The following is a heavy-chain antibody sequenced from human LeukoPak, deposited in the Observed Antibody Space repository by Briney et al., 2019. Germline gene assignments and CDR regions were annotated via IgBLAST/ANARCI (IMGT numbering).Heavy chain of an antibody. V-gene: IGHV3-30*04. CDR1: GFTFSSYA. CDR3: TTGIRGD. CDR2: ISYDGSNK. J-gene: IGHJ4*02. Sequence: GGSLRLSCAASGFTFSSYAMHWVRQAPGKGLEWVAVISYDGSNKYYADSVKGRFTISRDNSKNTLFLQMNSLKTEDTAVYYCTTGIRGDCGQGTLVTVSS.